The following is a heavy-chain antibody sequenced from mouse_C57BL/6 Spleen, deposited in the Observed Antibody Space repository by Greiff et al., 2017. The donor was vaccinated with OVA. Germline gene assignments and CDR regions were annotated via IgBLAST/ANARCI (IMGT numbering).Heavy chain of an antibody. J-gene: IGHJ4*01. CDR1: GYTFTSYW. D-gene: IGHD2-5*01. Sequence: VQLQQPGAELVKPGASVKLSCKASGYTFTSYWMQWVKQRPGQGLEWIGEIDPSDSYTNYNQKFKGKATLTADKSSSTAYMQLSSLTSEDSAVYFCARFSNPYAMDYWGQGTSVTVSS. CDR3: ARFSNPYAMDY. CDR2: IDPSDSYT. V-gene: IGHV1-50*01.